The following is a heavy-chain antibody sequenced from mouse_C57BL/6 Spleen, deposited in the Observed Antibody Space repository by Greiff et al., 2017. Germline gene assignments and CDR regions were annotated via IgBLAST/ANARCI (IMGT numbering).Heavy chain of an antibody. V-gene: IGHV1-54*01. CDR3: ARGGNYWFAY. CDR1: GYAFTNYL. J-gene: IGHJ3*01. Sequence: QVQLQQSGAELVRPGTSVKVSCKASGYAFTNYLIEWVKQRPGQGLEWIGVINPGSGGTNYNEKFKGKATLTADKSSSTAYMQLSRLTSEDSAVYFCARGGNYWFAYWGQGTLGTGSA. D-gene: IGHD2-1*01. CDR2: INPGSGGT.